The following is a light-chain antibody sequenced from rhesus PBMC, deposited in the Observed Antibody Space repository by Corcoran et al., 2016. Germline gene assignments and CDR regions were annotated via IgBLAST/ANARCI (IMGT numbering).Light chain of an antibody. V-gene: IGKV1-25*01. Sequence: DIQMTQSPSSLSASVGDRVTITCRASQGIRSYLAWYQQKPGKAPNLFIYAASTLRSGVPSRLSGTRSETDFTLTISSLQPEDFATYYCQQHDSYPLTFGGGTKVELK. CDR3: QQHDSYPLT. J-gene: IGKJ4*01. CDR2: AAS. CDR1: QGIRSY.